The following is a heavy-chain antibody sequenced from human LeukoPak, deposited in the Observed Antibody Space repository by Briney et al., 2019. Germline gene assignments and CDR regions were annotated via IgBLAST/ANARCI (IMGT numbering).Heavy chain of an antibody. CDR2: INNSGST. V-gene: IGHV4-34*01. CDR1: GGSIHSY. J-gene: IGHJ3*02. Sequence: SETLSLTCTVSGGSIHSYWSWIRQPPGKGREWIGEINNSGSTNYNPSLKSPVTISVDTSNNAFSLKLSSVTAADTAVYYCARVSLDAFDIWGQGTMVTVSS. D-gene: IGHD3-22*01. CDR3: ARVSLDAFDI.